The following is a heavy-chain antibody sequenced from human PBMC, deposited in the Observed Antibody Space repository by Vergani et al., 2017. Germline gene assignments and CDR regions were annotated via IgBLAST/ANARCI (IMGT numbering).Heavy chain of an antibody. CDR3: ARDKFFPKDVFDL. Sequence: EVQLVESGGGLVKPGGSLRLSCAASGFTFSSYSMNWVRQAPGKGLEWVSSISSSSSYIYYADSVKGRFTISRDNAKNSLYLQMNSLRAEDTAIYYCARDKFFPKDVFDLWGQGTLVTVSS. J-gene: IGHJ3*01. V-gene: IGHV3-21*04. CDR2: ISSSSSYI. CDR1: GFTFSSYS.